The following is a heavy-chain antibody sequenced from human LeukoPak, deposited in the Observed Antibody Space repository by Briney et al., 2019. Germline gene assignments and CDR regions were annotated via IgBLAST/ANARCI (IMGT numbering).Heavy chain of an antibody. D-gene: IGHD3-10*01. Sequence: SETLSLTCTASGGSISSSSYYWGWIRQPPGKGLEWIGTIYYSGSTYYNPSLKSRVTISVDTSKNQFSLKLSSVTAADTAVYYCATRDGYYYGSGSPVWGQGTLVTVSS. CDR3: ATRDGYYYGSGSPV. V-gene: IGHV4-39*01. CDR2: IYYSGST. CDR1: GGSISSSSYY. J-gene: IGHJ4*02.